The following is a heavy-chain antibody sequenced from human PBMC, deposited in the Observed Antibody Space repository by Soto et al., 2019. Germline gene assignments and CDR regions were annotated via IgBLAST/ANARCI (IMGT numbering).Heavy chain of an antibody. CDR1: GFTVSSNY. J-gene: IGHJ4*02. CDR2: IYSGGSP. D-gene: IGHD3-22*01. V-gene: IGHV3-53*01. Sequence: EVQLVESGGGLIQPGGSVRLSCAASGFTVSSNYMSWVRQAPGKGLEWVSVIYSGGSPYYADSVKGRFTISRDNSTHTLYLQMNSLRAEETAVYYCVRVSYGSSGYGFYYFDYWGQGTLVTVSS. CDR3: VRVSYGSSGYGFYYFDY.